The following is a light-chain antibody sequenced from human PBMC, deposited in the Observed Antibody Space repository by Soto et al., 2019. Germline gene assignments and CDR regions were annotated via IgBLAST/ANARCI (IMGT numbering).Light chain of an antibody. CDR2: GAS. V-gene: IGKV3-15*01. CDR1: QSVSSN. J-gene: IGKJ1*01. Sequence: EIVMTQSPATLSVSPGERATLSCRASQSVSSNLAWYQQKPGQAPRLLIYGASTRATGIPARFSGSGSGTEFTLTISSLKSEDFAVYYCQQYNNWPGTLGQGTKVDIK. CDR3: QQYNNWPGT.